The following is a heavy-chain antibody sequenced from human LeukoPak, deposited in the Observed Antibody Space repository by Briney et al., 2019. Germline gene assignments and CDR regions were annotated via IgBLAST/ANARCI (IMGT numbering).Heavy chain of an antibody. CDR1: GGTFSSYA. J-gene: IGHJ4*02. V-gene: IGHV1-69*04. CDR3: ARLWDYDSSGSLGY. D-gene: IGHD3-22*01. CDR2: IIPIFGIA. Sequence: SVKVSCKASGGTFSSYAISWVRQAPGQGLEWMGRIIPIFGIANYAQKFRGRVTITADKSTSTAYMELSSLRSEDTAVYYCARLWDYDSSGSLGYWGRGTLVTVSS.